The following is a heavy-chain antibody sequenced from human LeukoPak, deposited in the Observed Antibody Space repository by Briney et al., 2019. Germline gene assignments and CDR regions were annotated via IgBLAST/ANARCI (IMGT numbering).Heavy chain of an antibody. CDR3: ARVGGPSIAANWFDP. D-gene: IGHD6-6*01. Sequence: PGGSLRLSCAASGFTVSSNYMSWVRQAPGKGLEWVSVIYSGGSTYYADSVKGRFTISRDNSKNTLYLQMNSLRAEDTAVYYCARVGGPSIAANWFDPWGQGTLVTVSS. J-gene: IGHJ5*02. V-gene: IGHV3-53*01. CDR1: GFTVSSNY. CDR2: IYSGGST.